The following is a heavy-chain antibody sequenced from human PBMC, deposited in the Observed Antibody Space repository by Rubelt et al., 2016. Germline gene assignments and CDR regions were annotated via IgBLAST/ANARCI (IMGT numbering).Heavy chain of an antibody. CDR2: INHSGST. Sequence: QVQLQQWGAGLLKPSETLSLTCAVYGGSLSGYYWSWIRQPPGKGLEWIGEINHSGSTNYIPSLKSRVTISVDKSKNQFSLRLSSVTAADTAVYYGASKLYDYPYYFDCWGQGTLVTVSS. D-gene: IGHD5-12*01. CDR1: GGSLSGYY. V-gene: IGHV4-34*01. J-gene: IGHJ4*02. CDR3: ASKLYDYPYYFDC.